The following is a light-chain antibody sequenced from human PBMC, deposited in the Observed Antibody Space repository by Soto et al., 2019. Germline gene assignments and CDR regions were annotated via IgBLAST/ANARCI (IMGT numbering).Light chain of an antibody. J-gene: IGKJ4*01. Sequence: DIQLTQSPSFLSASLGDRVTITCRASQAINNNLAWYQQISGKAPKLLIYAASNLQSGVPSRFSGSVSGTKVTLTIISLHPGDFATYYCQQLNSYPLSFGGGIKVDIK. CDR1: QAINNN. CDR2: AAS. V-gene: IGKV1-9*01. CDR3: QQLNSYPLS.